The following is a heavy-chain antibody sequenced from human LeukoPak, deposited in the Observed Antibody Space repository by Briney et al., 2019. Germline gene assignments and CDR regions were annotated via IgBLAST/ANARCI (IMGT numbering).Heavy chain of an antibody. D-gene: IGHD1-20*01. CDR1: GGSISNYY. CDR3: ARELITKADAFDI. J-gene: IGHJ3*02. Sequence: SETLSLTCNVSGGSISNYYWNWIRQPAGKGLEWIGRFYARGNTNYNPSLKSRATMSVDTSMNQLSLKLTSVTAADTAVYYCARELITKADAFDIWGQGTMVTVSS. V-gene: IGHV4-4*07. CDR2: FYARGNT.